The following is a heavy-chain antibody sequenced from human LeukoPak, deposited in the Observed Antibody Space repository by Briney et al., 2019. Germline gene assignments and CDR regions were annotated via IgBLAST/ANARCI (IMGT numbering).Heavy chain of an antibody. CDR1: GGSISSYY. J-gene: IGHJ4*02. V-gene: IGHV4-59*08. Sequence: SETLSLTCTVSGGSISSYYWSWIRQPPGRGLEWIGYIYYSGSTNYNPSLKSRVTISVDTSKNQFSLKLSSVTAADTAVYYCARRYSSSWCQYYFDYWGQGTLVTVSS. CDR3: ARRYSSSWCQYYFDY. CDR2: IYYSGST. D-gene: IGHD6-13*01.